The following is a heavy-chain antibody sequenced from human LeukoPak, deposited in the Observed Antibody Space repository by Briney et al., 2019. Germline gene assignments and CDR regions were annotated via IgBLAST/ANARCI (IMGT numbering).Heavy chain of an antibody. J-gene: IGHJ3*02. CDR3: ARDRVYLGREDAFDI. D-gene: IGHD7-27*01. CDR1: GFSVSSSF. Sequence: GGSLRLSCAASGFSVSSSFMSCVRQAPGKGLEWVSVIYTIGSTFYADSVKGRFTISRDNSKNTLYLHMNSLRAEDTAVYYCARDRVYLGREDAFDIWGQGTMVTVSS. CDR2: IYTIGST. V-gene: IGHV3-53*01.